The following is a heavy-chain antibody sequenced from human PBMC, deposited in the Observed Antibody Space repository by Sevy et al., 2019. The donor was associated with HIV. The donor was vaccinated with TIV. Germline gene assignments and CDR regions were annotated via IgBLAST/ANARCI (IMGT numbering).Heavy chain of an antibody. D-gene: IGHD6-25*01. V-gene: IGHV3-21*01. CDR1: GFTFSSYS. CDR2: ISSSSSYI. J-gene: IGHJ3*02. Sequence: GGSLRLSCAASGFTFSSYSMNWVRQAPGKGLEWVSSISSSSSYIYYADSVKGRFTISRDNAKNSLYLQMNSLRAEDTAVYYCAKGNSGDAFDIWGQRTMVTVSS. CDR3: AKGNSGDAFDI.